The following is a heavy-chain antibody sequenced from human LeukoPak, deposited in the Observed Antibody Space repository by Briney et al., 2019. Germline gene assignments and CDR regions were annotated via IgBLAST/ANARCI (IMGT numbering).Heavy chain of an antibody. CDR3: AKDAQRGFDYSNSLEY. CDR2: IWSDKSNK. V-gene: IGHV3-33*06. D-gene: IGHD4-11*01. CDR1: GFIFNHHA. Sequence: GGTLRLSCAASGFIFNHHAMHWVRQAPGKGLEWVAVIWSDKSNKFYADSVRGRFTISRDDSRKTVYLQMERMTAEDTAIYYCAKDAQRGFDYSNSLEYWGQGALVTVAS. J-gene: IGHJ4*02.